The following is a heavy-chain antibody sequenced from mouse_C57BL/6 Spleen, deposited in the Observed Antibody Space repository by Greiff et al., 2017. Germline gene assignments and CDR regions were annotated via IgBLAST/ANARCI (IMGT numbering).Heavy chain of an antibody. CDR3: ARGDYYGSSYGAARDY. CDR2: IDPSDSET. CDR1: GYTFTSYW. V-gene: IGHV1-52*01. D-gene: IGHD1-1*01. J-gene: IGHJ4*01. Sequence: QVQLQQPGAELVRPGSSVKLSCKASGYTFTSYWIHWVKQRPIQGLEWIGNIDPSDSETHYNQKFKDKATLTVDKSSSTAYMQLSSLTSEDSAVYYCARGDYYGSSYGAARDYWGQGTSVTVSS.